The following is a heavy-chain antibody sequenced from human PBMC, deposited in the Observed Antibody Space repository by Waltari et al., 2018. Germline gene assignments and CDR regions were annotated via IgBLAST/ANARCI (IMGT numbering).Heavy chain of an antibody. CDR2: IYFAGST. CDR3: AREVGGSSWSTTPRGDAFDI. Sequence: QLQLRESGPGLLKPSETLSLTCSVSGDSIGSGYYSWGWLRQAPGKVLEWIGSIYFAGSTYYNPSLKSRLTISVDTSKNQFSLRLSSVTAADTAVYYCAREVGGSSWSTTPRGDAFDIWGQGTMVTVSS. V-gene: IGHV4-39*07. CDR1: GDSIGSGYYS. D-gene: IGHD6-13*01. J-gene: IGHJ3*02.